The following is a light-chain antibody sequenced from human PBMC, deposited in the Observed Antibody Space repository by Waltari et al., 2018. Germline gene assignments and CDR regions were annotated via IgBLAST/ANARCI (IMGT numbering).Light chain of an antibody. CDR2: NTN. J-gene: IGLJ3*02. Sequence: QTVVTQEPSFSVSPGGTVTLTCGLTSRPVSTNDHPSWYQQTPGQAPRTLISNTNTRSSGVPDRFSGSILGNKAALTITGAQADDESDYYCGVYMGSGIWVFGGGTKLTVL. V-gene: IGLV8-61*01. CDR3: GVYMGSGIWV. CDR1: SRPVSTNDH.